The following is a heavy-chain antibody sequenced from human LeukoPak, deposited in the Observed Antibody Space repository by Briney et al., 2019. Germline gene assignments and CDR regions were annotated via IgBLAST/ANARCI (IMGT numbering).Heavy chain of an antibody. V-gene: IGHV4-38-2*02. Sequence: SETLSLTCTVSGYSISSGYYWGWIRQPPGKGLEWIGSIYHSGSTYYNPSLKSRVTISVDTSKNQFSLKLSSVTAADTAVYYCARRYSSGWYGWFDPWGQGTLVTVSS. D-gene: IGHD6-19*01. CDR1: GYSISSGYY. CDR3: ARRYSSGWYGWFDP. J-gene: IGHJ5*02. CDR2: IYHSGST.